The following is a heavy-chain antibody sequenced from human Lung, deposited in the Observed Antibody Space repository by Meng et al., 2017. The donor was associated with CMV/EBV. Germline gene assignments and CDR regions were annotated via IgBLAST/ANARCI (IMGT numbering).Heavy chain of an antibody. CDR2: IIPYLDES. CDR1: GGTSNTYT. D-gene: IGHD3-10*01. Sequence: SVXVSCKASGGTSNTYTFNWVRQAPGRGLEWMGGIIPYLDESNYAQTFQGRLTITSDRSTAAFMELTSLRSEDTVVYFCAGRGPYGRVLNVWGQGTLVTVSS. J-gene: IGHJ3*01. CDR3: AGRGPYGRVLNV. V-gene: IGHV1-69*10.